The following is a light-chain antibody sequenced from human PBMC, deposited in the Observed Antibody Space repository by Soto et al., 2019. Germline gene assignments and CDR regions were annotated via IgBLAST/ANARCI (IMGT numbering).Light chain of an antibody. J-gene: IGKJ5*01. V-gene: IGKV3-11*01. CDR3: QQRSVWPPIT. CDR1: QSVRTS. CDR2: DAS. Sequence: EVVLTQSPATLSLSPGERATLSCRASQSVRTSLAWYQHKPGQAPRLVIYDASLRANGVPARFGGSGSGTDFTLLINSLVPVDFAVYYCQQRSVWPPITFGQGTRLEIK.